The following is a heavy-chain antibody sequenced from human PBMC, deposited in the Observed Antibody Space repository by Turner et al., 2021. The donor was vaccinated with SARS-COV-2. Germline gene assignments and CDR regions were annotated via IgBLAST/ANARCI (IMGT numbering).Heavy chain of an antibody. CDR1: GYTLIELS. CDR2: FDPEDVET. J-gene: IGHJ6*02. CDR3: ATVFAVAGLSYGMDV. V-gene: IGHV1-24*01. Sequence: QVQLVQSGAEVKKPGASVKVTCKVSGYTLIELSMHWVRQDPGKGLEWMGGFDPEDVETIYAQKCQGRVTMTEDTSTDTAYMELSSLRTEDTAVYYCATVFAVAGLSYGMDVWGQGTTVTVSS. D-gene: IGHD6-19*01.